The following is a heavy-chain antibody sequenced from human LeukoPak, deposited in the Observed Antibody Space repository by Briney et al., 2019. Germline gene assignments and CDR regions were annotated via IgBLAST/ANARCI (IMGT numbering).Heavy chain of an antibody. CDR3: ARRGGGGESYPRVFDY. CDR2: IYYSGST. D-gene: IGHD1-26*01. Sequence: SGTLSLTCTVSGCSLSRYYWSWTRQPPVKGLESDGYIYYSGSTNYNPSLKSRVTISVDTSKNQFSLKLSSVTAADTAVYYCARRGGGGESYPRVFDYWGRGTLVTVSS. J-gene: IGHJ4*02. V-gene: IGHV4-59*08. CDR1: GCSLSRYY.